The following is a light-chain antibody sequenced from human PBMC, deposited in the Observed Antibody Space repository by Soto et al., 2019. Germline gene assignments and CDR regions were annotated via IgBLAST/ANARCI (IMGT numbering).Light chain of an antibody. CDR3: QNYNSAPWT. CDR1: QGISNY. CDR2: ATS. J-gene: IGKJ1*01. Sequence: DIQMTQSPSSLSASVGDRVTITCRASQGISNYLAWYQQKPGTVPKLLIDATSTLQSGVPSRFSGSGSGTDFTLTISSLQPEDVATYYCQNYNSAPWTFGQGTKVDIK. V-gene: IGKV1-27*01.